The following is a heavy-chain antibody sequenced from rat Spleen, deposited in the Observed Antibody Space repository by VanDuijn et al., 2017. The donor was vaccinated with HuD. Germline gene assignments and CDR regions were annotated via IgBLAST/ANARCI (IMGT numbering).Heavy chain of an antibody. Sequence: EVQLVESGGGLVQPGRSMKLSCAASGFTFSNYDMAWVRQDSTKGLEWVASISPGGGSTYYRDSVKGRFTVSRDNAKSTLYLQMDSLSSEDTATFYCVRQDTSGYSNSFTYWGQGTLVTVSS. CDR1: GFTFSNYD. J-gene: IGHJ3*01. CDR2: ISPGGGST. D-gene: IGHD4-3*01. CDR3: VRQDTSGYSNSFTY. V-gene: IGHV5-25*01.